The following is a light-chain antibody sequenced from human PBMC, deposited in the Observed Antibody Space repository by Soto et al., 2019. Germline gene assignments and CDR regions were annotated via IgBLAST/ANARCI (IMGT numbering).Light chain of an antibody. V-gene: IGKV1-39*01. CDR2: AAS. CDR1: QSISSY. J-gene: IGKJ1*01. Sequence: DIQMTQSPSSLSASVGDRVTITCRASQSISSYLNWYPQKPGKAPKLLIYAASILQSGVPSRFSGSGSGTDLALTISSLQTEDFATYYCQQSYSTPRTFGQGTKVEIK. CDR3: QQSYSTPRT.